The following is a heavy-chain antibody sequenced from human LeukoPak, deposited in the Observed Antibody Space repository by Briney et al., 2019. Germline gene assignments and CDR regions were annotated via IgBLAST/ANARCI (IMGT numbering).Heavy chain of an antibody. J-gene: IGHJ4*02. D-gene: IGHD4-23*01. CDR2: IYHSGST. V-gene: IGHV4-38-2*02. Sequence: PSETLSLTCTVSGYSISSGYYWGWIRQPPGKGLEWIGSIYHSGSTNYNPSLKSRVTISVDTSKNQFSLKLSSVTAADTAVYYCARTGLSRWYFSFDYWGQGTLVTVSS. CDR3: ARTGLSRWYFSFDY. CDR1: GYSISSGYY.